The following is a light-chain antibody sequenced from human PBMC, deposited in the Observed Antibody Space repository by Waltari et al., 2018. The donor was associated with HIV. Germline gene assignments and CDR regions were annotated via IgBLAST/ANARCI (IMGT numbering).Light chain of an antibody. Sequence: QSALTQPPSASGSPGQSVTISCTGTSSDVGGYNYVSWYQQHPGKAPKLMICEVSKRPSGVPYRFSVSKSGNTASLTVSGLQAEDEADYYCSSYAGSNNFVVFGGGTKLTVL. CDR3: SSYAGSNNFVV. CDR2: EVS. J-gene: IGLJ2*01. V-gene: IGLV2-8*01. CDR1: SSDVGGYNY.